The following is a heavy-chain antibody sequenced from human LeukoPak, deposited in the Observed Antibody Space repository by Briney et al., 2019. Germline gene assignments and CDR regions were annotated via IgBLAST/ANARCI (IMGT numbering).Heavy chain of an antibody. J-gene: IGHJ6*03. D-gene: IGHD2-2*01. Sequence: LSLTCTVSGGSISSSSYYWGWIRQPPGKGLEWVSYISSSASTIYYADSVKGRFTISRDNAKNSLYLQMNSLSAEDTAVYYCARMMSVPAALAPYYYYYYMDVWGKGTTVTISS. CDR2: ISSSASTI. CDR3: ARMMSVPAALAPYYYYYYMDV. V-gene: IGHV3-11*01. CDR1: GGSISSSSYY.